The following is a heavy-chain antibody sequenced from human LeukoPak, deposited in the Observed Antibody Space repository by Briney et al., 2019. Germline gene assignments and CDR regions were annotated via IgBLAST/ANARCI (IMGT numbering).Heavy chain of an antibody. CDR3: ARYLGSSWPYSFDY. Sequence: ASVKVSCKASGYTFTSYGISWVRQARGQGLEWMGWISAYNGNTNYAQKLQGRATMTTDTSTSTAYMELRSLRSDDTAVYYCARYLGSSWPYSFDYWGQGTLVTVSS. J-gene: IGHJ4*02. CDR1: GYTFTSYG. CDR2: ISAYNGNT. V-gene: IGHV1-18*01. D-gene: IGHD6-13*01.